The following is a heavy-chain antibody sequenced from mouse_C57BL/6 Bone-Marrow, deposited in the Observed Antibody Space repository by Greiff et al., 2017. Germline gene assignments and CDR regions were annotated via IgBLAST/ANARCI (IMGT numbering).Heavy chain of an antibody. CDR1: GFTFSDYG. J-gene: IGHJ2*01. V-gene: IGHV5-17*01. CDR2: ISSGSSTI. D-gene: IGHD1-1*01. CDR3: AREGVLRYYFDY. Sequence: DVKLQESGGGLVKPGGSLKLSCAASGFTFSDYGMHWVRQAPEKGLEWVAYISSGSSTIYYADTVKGRFTISRDNAKNTLFLQMTSLRSEDTAMYYCAREGVLRYYFDYWGQGTTLTVSS.